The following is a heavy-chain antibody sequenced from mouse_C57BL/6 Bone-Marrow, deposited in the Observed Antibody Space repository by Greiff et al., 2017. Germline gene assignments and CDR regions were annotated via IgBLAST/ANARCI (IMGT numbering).Heavy chain of an antibody. CDR2: ISSGSSTI. Sequence: EVKVVESGGGLVKPGGSLKLSCAASGFTFSDYGMHWVRQAPEKGLEWVAYISSGSSTIYYADTVKGRYTISRDNAENTPFLQMTSLRSEDTAMYYCARPIYYNYDNYWGQGTLVTVSA. D-gene: IGHD2-4*01. CDR1: GFTFSDYG. CDR3: ARPIYYNYDNY. V-gene: IGHV5-17*01. J-gene: IGHJ3*01.